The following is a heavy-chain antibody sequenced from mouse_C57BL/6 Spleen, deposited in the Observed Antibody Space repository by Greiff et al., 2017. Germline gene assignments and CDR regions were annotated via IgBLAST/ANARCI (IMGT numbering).Heavy chain of an antibody. V-gene: IGHV1-52*01. CDR3: ARSTMVTTGGYDLNY. CDR1: GYTFTSYW. J-gene: IGHJ4*01. D-gene: IGHD2-1*01. CDR2: IDPSDSET. Sequence: QVQLQQSGAELVRPGSSVKLSCKASGYTFTSYWMHWVKQRPIQGLEWIGNIDPSDSETHYNQKFKDKATLTVDKSSSTAYMQLSSLTSEDSAVYYGARSTMVTTGGYDLNYWGQGTSVTVSS.